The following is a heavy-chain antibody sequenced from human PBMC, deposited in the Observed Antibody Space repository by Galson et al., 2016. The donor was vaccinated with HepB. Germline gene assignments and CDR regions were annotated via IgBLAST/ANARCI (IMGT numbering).Heavy chain of an antibody. CDR3: AHRRTSADYGSGKDHYFDY. V-gene: IGHV2-5*01. D-gene: IGHD3-10*01. Sequence: PALVKPTQTLTLTCTFSGFSLSSSGVGVGRIRQSPGKALEWLALIYWNDDKRYSPSLKSRLTITKDTSKNQVVLTLTNMDPVDTATYYCAHRRTSADYGSGKDHYFDYWGQGTLVTVSS. J-gene: IGHJ4*02. CDR1: GFSLSSSGVG. CDR2: IYWNDDK.